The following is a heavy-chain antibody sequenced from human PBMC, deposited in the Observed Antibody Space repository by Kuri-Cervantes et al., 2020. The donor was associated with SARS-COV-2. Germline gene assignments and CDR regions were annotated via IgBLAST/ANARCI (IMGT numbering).Heavy chain of an antibody. CDR1: GYTFTGYY. D-gene: IGHD4-11*01. J-gene: IGHJ4*02. Sequence: SVKGSCKASGYTFTGYYIHWVRQAPGQGLEWMGWISSYSGNTNYAQNLQGRVTMTTDTSTNTAYMEMRSLRSDDTAVYYCARHDDYSTFALDYWGQGTLVTVSS. CDR3: ARHDDYSTFALDY. CDR2: ISSYSGNT. V-gene: IGHV1-18*04.